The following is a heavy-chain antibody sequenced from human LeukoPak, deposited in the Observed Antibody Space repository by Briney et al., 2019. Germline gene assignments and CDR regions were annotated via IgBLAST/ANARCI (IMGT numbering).Heavy chain of an antibody. CDR2: IWYDGSDK. Sequence: HPGRSLRLSCAASGFTFSNHGMHWVRQAPGKGLEWVAVIWYDGSDKYYADSVKGRFTISRDNAKNTLFLQMNSLRAEDTAVYYCARDGLAAAADYWGQGTLVTVSS. D-gene: IGHD6-13*01. J-gene: IGHJ4*02. CDR3: ARDGLAAAADY. V-gene: IGHV3-33*01. CDR1: GFTFSNHG.